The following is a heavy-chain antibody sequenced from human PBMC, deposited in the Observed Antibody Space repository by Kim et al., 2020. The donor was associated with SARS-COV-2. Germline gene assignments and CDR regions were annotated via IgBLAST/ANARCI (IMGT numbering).Heavy chain of an antibody. CDR2: IRSKAYGGTT. CDR3: TRDPAMNYYDSSGYYYY. J-gene: IGHJ4*02. Sequence: GGSLRLSCTASGFTFGDYAMSWFRQAPGKGLEWVGFIRSKAYGGTTEYAAPVKGRFTISRDDSKSIAYLQMNSLKTEDTAVYYCTRDPAMNYYDSSGYYYYWGQGTLVTVSS. CDR1: GFTFGDYA. D-gene: IGHD3-22*01. V-gene: IGHV3-49*03.